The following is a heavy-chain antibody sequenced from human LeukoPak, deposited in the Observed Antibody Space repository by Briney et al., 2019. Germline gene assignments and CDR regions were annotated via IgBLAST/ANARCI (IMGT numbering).Heavy chain of an antibody. CDR3: AKAGAFTLAHFDY. CDR1: GFTFSSYS. V-gene: IGHV3-21*04. D-gene: IGHD3-10*01. CDR2: ISSSSSSI. Sequence: GGSLRLSCAASGFTFSSYSMNWVRQAPGKGLEWVSSISSSSSSIYYADSVKGRFTISRDNAKNSLYLQMNSLRAEDTALYYCAKAGAFTLAHFDYWGQGTLVTVSS. J-gene: IGHJ4*02.